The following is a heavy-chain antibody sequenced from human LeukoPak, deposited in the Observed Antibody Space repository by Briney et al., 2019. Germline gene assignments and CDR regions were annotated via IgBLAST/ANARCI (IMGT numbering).Heavy chain of an antibody. D-gene: IGHD2-21*02. CDR2: IKQDGSEK. J-gene: IGHJ4*02. Sequence: PGGSLRLSCAASGFTFSSYWMSWVRQAPGKGLEWMANIKQDGSEKYYVDSVKGRFTISRDNAKNSLYLQMNSLRAEDTAVYYCARDSVVVTALYDYWGQGTLVTVSS. CDR1: GFTFSSYW. CDR3: ARDSVVVTALYDY. V-gene: IGHV3-7*01.